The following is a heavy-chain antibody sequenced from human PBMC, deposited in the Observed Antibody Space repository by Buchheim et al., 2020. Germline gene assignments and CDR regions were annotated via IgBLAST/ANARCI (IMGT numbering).Heavy chain of an antibody. CDR2: IIPIFGTA. V-gene: IGHV1-69*01. CDR1: GGTFSSYA. D-gene: IGHD4-17*01. CDR3: ARVRVTWGAMGTFGDYDSAFDI. J-gene: IGHJ3*02. Sequence: QVQLVQSGAEVKKPGSSVKVSCKASGGTFSSYAISWVRQAPGQGLEWMGGIIPIFGTANYAQKFQGRVTITADESTSTPYMELSSLRSEDTAVYYCARVRVTWGAMGTFGDYDSAFDIWGQGT.